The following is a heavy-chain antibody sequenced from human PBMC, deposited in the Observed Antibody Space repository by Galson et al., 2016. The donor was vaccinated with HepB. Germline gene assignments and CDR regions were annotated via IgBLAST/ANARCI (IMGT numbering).Heavy chain of an antibody. V-gene: IGHV1-18*01. CDR3: ARDVQYRFDS. J-gene: IGHJ4*02. Sequence: QSGAEVKKPGASVKVSCKASGYTFTTSGISWVRQAPGQGLEWMGWISTYSGDTKYAQNFQGGLTLTTDSSTTTAYMELRSLRFDDTAMYYCARDVQYRFDSWGQGTLVTVSS. D-gene: IGHD2/OR15-2a*01. CDR2: ISTYSGDT. CDR1: GYTFTTSG.